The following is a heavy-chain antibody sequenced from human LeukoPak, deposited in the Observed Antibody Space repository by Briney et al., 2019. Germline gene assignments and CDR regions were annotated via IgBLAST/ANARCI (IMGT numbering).Heavy chain of an antibody. CDR2: IKPDGSEK. V-gene: IGHV3-7*01. D-gene: IGHD6-13*01. J-gene: IGHJ4*02. CDR3: ARGGSTSSWFWND. CDR1: GFTFSTKC. Sequence: TGGSLRLSCAASGFTFSTKCMTWVRQAPGKGLEWVANIKPDGSEKLYVDSVKGRFTISRDNTRNSLYLQMNSLRAEDVAVYYCARGGSTSSWFWNDWGQGTLVTVSS.